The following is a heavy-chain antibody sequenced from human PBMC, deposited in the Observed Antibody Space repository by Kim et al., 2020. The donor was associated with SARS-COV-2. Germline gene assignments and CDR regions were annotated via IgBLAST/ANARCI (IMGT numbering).Heavy chain of an antibody. CDR2: FVGTTK. CDR3: TNVDY. Sequence: FVGTTKKYADSLKGRFTIARDNSKKTLFLQMNSLRAEDTAVYYCTNVDYWGQGTLVTVSS. J-gene: IGHJ4*02. V-gene: IGHV3-33*06.